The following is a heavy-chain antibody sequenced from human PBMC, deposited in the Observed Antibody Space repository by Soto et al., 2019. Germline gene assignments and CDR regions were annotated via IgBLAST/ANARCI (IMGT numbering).Heavy chain of an antibody. V-gene: IGHV3-23*01. J-gene: IGHJ3*02. Sequence: EVQLLESGGGLVQPGGSLRLSCAASGFTFSNYAMSWVRQAPGKGLEWVSAISEGGGSTYYADSVKGRFTISRDNSKNALYLQMNRLRAEDTAVYYCAKDMRGNWKYVGAVDIWGQGTMVTVSS. CDR3: AKDMRGNWKYVGAVDI. D-gene: IGHD1-7*01. CDR1: GFTFSNYA. CDR2: ISEGGGST.